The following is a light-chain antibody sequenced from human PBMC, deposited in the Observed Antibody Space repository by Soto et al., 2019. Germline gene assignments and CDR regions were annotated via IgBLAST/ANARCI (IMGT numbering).Light chain of an antibody. V-gene: IGKV1-9*01. J-gene: IGKJ5*01. Sequence: DIQMTQSPSSLSASVGDRVTITCQASQDINKNLIWYQQKPGKAPKLLIYAASTLQSGVPSRFSGSGSGTEFTLTISSLQPEDFATYYCQQLNSYPPHFGQGTRLEIK. CDR1: QDINKN. CDR3: QQLNSYPPH. CDR2: AAS.